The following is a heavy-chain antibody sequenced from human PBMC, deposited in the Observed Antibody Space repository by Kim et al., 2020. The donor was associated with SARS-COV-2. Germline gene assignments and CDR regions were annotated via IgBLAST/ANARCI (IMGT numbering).Heavy chain of an antibody. D-gene: IGHD6-19*01. V-gene: IGHV3-23*01. J-gene: IGHJ4*02. CDR3: AKDHPSSGWPTFDS. Sequence: ANSAKRRFTVSRDNNRNTLDLQMNSLTAEDTALYFCAKDHPSSGWPTFDSWGQGTLVTVSS.